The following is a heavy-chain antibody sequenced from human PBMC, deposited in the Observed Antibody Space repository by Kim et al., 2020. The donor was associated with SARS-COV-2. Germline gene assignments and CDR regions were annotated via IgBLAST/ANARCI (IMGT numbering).Heavy chain of an antibody. V-gene: IGHV4-34*01. J-gene: IGHJ4*02. D-gene: IGHD5-12*01. Sequence: SETLSLTCAVYGGSSGVYYWGWVRQPPGKGLEWIGEINQSGSTDHNPSLKSRVTISVDTSKNQLSLKLNSVTAADTAVYYCARDDWLRDRRTDYWGQGTLVIVSS. CDR3: ARDDWLRDRRTDY. CDR1: GGSSGVYY. CDR2: INQSGST.